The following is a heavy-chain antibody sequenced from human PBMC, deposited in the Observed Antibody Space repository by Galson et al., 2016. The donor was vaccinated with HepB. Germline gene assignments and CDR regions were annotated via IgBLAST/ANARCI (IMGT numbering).Heavy chain of an antibody. CDR1: GFSLSTSGMC. CDR2: IDWEDDK. J-gene: IGHJ4*02. V-gene: IGHV2-70*01. Sequence: PALVKPTQTLTLTCTFSGFSLSTSGMCVSWIRQPPGKALEWLAFIDWEDDKYYNISLRTRLTISKDTSKNQVVLTMTDMAPGDTARYYCARINRHGYNNYDFDYWGQGTRFTVSS. CDR3: ARINRHGYNNYDFDY. D-gene: IGHD5-24*01.